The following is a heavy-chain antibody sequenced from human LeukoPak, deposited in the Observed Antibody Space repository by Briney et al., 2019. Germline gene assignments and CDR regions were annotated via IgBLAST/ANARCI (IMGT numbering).Heavy chain of an antibody. CDR1: GGSISSHY. V-gene: IGHV4-59*11. CDR2: IHYSGST. Sequence: SETLSLTRTVSGGSISSHYWNWIRQPPGKGLEWIGYIHYSGSTNLTPSLKSRVTISVDTSKNQFSLKFNSVTAADTAVYYCARYHDSGGYLDFWGQGTLVIVSS. J-gene: IGHJ4*02. D-gene: IGHD3-22*01. CDR3: ARYHDSGGYLDF.